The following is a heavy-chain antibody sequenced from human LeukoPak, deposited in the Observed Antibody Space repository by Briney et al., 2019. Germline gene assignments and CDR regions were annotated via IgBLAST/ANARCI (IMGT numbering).Heavy chain of an antibody. J-gene: IGHJ4*02. CDR2: FDPEDGET. V-gene: IGHV1-24*01. CDR3: ATLGTIFGVARRPFDY. Sequence: GASVKVSCKASGYTFTSYYTHWVRQAPGKGLEWMGGFDPEDGETIYAQKFQGRVTMTEDTSTDTAYMELSSLRSEDTAVYYCATLGTIFGVARRPFDYWGQGTLVTVSS. D-gene: IGHD3-3*01. CDR1: GYTFTSYY.